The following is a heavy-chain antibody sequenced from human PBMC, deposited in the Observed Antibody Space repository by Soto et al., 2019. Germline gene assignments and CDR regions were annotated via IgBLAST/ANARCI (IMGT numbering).Heavy chain of an antibody. CDR3: ARDRGSSWYSAVSGRWDWFDP. J-gene: IGHJ5*02. CDR2: IIPIFGTA. D-gene: IGHD6-13*01. V-gene: IGHV1-69*06. CDR1: GGTFSSYA. Sequence: QVQLVQSGAEVKKPGSSVKVSCKASGGTFSSYAISWVRQAPGQGLEWMGGIIPIFGTANYAQKFQGRVTITADKSTSTAYMELSSLRSEDTAVYYCARDRGSSWYSAVSGRWDWFDPWGQGTLVTVSS.